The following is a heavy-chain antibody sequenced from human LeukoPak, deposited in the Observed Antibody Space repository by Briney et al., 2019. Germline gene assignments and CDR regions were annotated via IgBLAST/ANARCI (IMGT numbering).Heavy chain of an antibody. CDR3: ARVTATMVRGVITPGTGMDV. CDR2: IGSSGSGI. D-gene: IGHD3-10*01. V-gene: IGHV3-48*03. CDR1: GFTFSSYE. J-gene: IGHJ6*02. Sequence: QPGGSLRLSCAASGFTFSSYEMNWVRQAPGKGLEWVSYIGSSGSGIYYADSVKGRFTISRDNAKNSLYLQMNSLRAEDTAVYYCARVTATMVRGVITPGTGMDVWGQGTTVTVSS.